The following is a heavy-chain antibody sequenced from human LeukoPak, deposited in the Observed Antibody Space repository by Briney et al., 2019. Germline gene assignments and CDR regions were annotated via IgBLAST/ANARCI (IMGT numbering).Heavy chain of an antibody. CDR1: GGSISSYY. CDR2: IYYSGST. CDR3: ARGSVTYYYDSSGYYSYYFDY. V-gene: IGHV4-59*01. D-gene: IGHD3-22*01. J-gene: IGHJ4*02. Sequence: PSETLSLTCTVSGGSISSYYWSWIRQPPGKGLEWIGYIYYSGSTNYNPSLKSRVTISVDTSKNQFSLKLSSVTAADTAVYYCARGSVTYYYDSSGYYSYYFDYWGQGTLVTVSS.